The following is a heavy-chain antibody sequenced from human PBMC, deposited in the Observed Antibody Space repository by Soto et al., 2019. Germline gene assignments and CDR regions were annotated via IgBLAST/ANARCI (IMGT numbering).Heavy chain of an antibody. D-gene: IGHD6-6*01. CDR1: GGTFSSYA. V-gene: IGHV1-69*01. J-gene: IGHJ6*02. CDR2: IIPIFGTA. Sequence: QVQLVQSGAEVKKPGSSVKVSCKASGGTFSSYAISWVRQAPGQGLEWMGGIIPIFGTANYAQKFQGRVTIIADEATSKAYMEVSSRISEDTAVYSCAWSQRIAARPGYYYYGMDVCGQGTTFTVSS. CDR3: AWSQRIAARPGYYYYGMDV.